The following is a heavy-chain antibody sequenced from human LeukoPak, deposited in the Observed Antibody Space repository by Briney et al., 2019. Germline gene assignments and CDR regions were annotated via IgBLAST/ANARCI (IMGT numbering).Heavy chain of an antibody. D-gene: IGHD2-2*01. CDR1: GGSISSGGYY. Sequence: SETLSLTCTVSGGSISSGGYYWSWIRQHPGKGLEWIGYIYYSGSTYYNPSLKSRVTISVDTSKNQFSLKLSSVTAADTAVYYCARVRCSSTSSPYCYYYYMGVWGKGTTVTVSS. V-gene: IGHV4-31*03. CDR2: IYYSGST. J-gene: IGHJ6*03. CDR3: ARVRCSSTSSPYCYYYYMGV.